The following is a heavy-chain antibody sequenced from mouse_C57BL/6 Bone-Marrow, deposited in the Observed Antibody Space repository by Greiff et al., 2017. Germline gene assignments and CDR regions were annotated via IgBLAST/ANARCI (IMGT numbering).Heavy chain of an antibody. CDR3: ARELGLAMDY. Sequence: DVQLVASGGGLVKPGGSLKLSCAASGFTFSDYGMHWVRQAPETGLEWVAYISSGSSTIYYADTVKGRFTISRDNAKNTLFLQMTSLRSEDTAMYYCARELGLAMDYWGQGTSVTVSS. J-gene: IGHJ4*01. V-gene: IGHV5-17*01. CDR1: GFTFSDYG. D-gene: IGHD4-1*01. CDR2: ISSGSSTI.